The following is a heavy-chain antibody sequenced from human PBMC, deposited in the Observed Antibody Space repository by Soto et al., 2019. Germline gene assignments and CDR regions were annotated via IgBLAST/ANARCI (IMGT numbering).Heavy chain of an antibody. V-gene: IGHV3-33*01. CDR1: GFTFSSAG. Sequence: QVQLVESGGGVVQPGRSLRLSCAASGFTFSSAGMHWVRQDPGKGLEWVAVIWYDGRNKYYADSVKGRFTISRDNCKNGRDLQMNSLRAEDTAVYYCARGGTSSSSGWFDPWGQGTLVTVSS. CDR2: IWYDGRNK. CDR3: ARGGTSSSSGWFDP. J-gene: IGHJ5*02. D-gene: IGHD6-6*01.